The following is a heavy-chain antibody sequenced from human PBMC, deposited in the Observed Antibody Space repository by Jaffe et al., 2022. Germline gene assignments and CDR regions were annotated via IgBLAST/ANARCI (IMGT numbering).Heavy chain of an antibody. CDR1: GFTFSSYS. D-gene: IGHD4-17*01. V-gene: IGHV3-21*01. CDR3: ARVGSGTVTRNYYYMDV. CDR2: ISSSSSYI. Sequence: EVQLVESGGGLVKPGGSLRLSCAASGFTFSSYSMNWVRQAPGKGLEWVSSISSSSSYIYYADSVKGRFTISRDNAKNSLYLQMNSLRAEDTAVYYCARVGSGTVTRNYYYMDVWGKGTTVTVSS. J-gene: IGHJ6*03.